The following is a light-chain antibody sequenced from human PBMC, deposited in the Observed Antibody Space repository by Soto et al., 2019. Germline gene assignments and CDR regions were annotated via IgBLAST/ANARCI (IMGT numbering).Light chain of an antibody. J-gene: IGLJ2*01. CDR1: SSNIGAGYD. V-gene: IGLV1-40*01. CDR3: QSYDSSLKSVV. Sequence: QSVLTQPPSVSGAPGQRVTISCTGSSSNIGAGYDVHWYQQLPGTAPKLLIYGNSNRPSGVPDRFSGSKSGTSASLAITGLQAEDEADYYGQSYDSSLKSVVFGGGTQLTVL. CDR2: GNS.